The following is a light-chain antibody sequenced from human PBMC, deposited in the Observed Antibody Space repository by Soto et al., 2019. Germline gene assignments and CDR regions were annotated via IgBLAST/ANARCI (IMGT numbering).Light chain of an antibody. CDR3: SSYAASDSFVV. Sequence: QSALPQPPSASGSPGQSVTISCTGTSSDVGGYNYVSWYQHHPDKAPKLIIYEVYKRPSGVPDRFSGSKSGNTASLTVSGLQAEDEAEYSCSSYAASDSFVVFGGGTPLTVL. J-gene: IGLJ2*01. V-gene: IGLV2-8*01. CDR2: EVY. CDR1: SSDVGGYNY.